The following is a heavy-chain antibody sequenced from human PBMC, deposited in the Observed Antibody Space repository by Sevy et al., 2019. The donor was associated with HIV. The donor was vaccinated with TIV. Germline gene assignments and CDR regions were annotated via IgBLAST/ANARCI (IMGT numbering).Heavy chain of an antibody. D-gene: IGHD6-13*01. V-gene: IGHV3-21*01. CDR3: ARVEGYSSTWDYYYMDV. Sequence: GGSLRLSCSVSRFTFSNNNMNWVRQAPGKGLEWVSFISTTSAYIYYADSVKGRFTVSRDNAKNFLYLQMNSLRAEDTAVYYCARVEGYSSTWDYYYMDVWGKGTTVTVSS. CDR2: ISTTSAYI. CDR1: RFTFSNNN. J-gene: IGHJ6*03.